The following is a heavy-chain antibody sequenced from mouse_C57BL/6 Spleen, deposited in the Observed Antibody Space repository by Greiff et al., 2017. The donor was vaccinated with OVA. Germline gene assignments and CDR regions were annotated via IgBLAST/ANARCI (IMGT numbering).Heavy chain of an antibody. CDR3: AGRSIYAMDD. CDR2: FLPGSGST. D-gene: IGHD1-1*01. CDR1: GYQFPGYW. Sequence: QVQLQQPGAELMKPGASVKFSCKATGYQFPGYWLEWVKQRPGHGLEWIGEFLPGSGSTNYNEKFQGTATFTADTSSNRAYMQHSSLTTEDSAIYYCAGRSIYAMDDWGQGTTVTVSS. V-gene: IGHV1-9*01. J-gene: IGHJ4*01.